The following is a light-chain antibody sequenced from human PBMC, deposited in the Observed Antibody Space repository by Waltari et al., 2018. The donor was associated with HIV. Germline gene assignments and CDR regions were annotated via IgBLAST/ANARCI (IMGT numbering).Light chain of an antibody. Sequence: AVTQPASVSGLPGQSTTISCTGDDSDFGLYHFVSWYQQHSGKPPKLILYDVDSRASGVSDRFSGSMSGNTAALTISALRAEDEAHYYCASFTADNTVMFGGGTEVTVL. V-gene: IGLV2-14*03. J-gene: IGLJ3*02. CDR2: DVD. CDR3: ASFTADNTVM. CDR1: DSDFGLYHF.